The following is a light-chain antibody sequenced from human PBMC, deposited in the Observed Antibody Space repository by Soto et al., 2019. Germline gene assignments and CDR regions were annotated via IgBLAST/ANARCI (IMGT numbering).Light chain of an antibody. J-gene: IGKJ4*01. CDR2: SAS. Sequence: IQLTQSPSFLSAPVGDGVTMTCRATQGINRHLAWFPQKSGKAPRLLIYSASTLQSGVPSRFSGSGSGTEFTLTISSLQPEDFATYYCQKFDGCPLTFGGGNKMEIK. V-gene: IGKV1-9*01. CDR1: QGINRH. CDR3: QKFDGCPLT.